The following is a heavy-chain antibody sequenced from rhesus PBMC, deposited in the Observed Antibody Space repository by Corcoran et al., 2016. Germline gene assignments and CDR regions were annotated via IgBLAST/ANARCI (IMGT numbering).Heavy chain of an antibody. CDR3: AKEEYSGYSYDAFDF. CDR1: GFPFSSYG. J-gene: IGHJ3*01. CDR2: INSGGGST. V-gene: IGHV3S5*01. D-gene: IGHD5-24*01. Sequence: EVQLVETGGGLVQPGGSLKLSCAASGFPFSSYGMSWVRQAPGKGLEWVSAINSGGGSTYYSDSVKGRFTISRDNSKNTLSLQMNSLRAEYTAVYYCAKEEYSGYSYDAFDFWGQGLRVTVSS.